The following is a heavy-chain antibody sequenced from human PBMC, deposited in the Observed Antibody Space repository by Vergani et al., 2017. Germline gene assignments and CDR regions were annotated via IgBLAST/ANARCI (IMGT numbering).Heavy chain of an antibody. V-gene: IGHV3-30*04. D-gene: IGHD6-6*01. CDR3: ARVPAARPPPAYYVDY. J-gene: IGHJ4*02. CDR1: GFTFSSYA. Sequence: QVQLVESGGGVVQPGRSLRLSCAASGFTFSSYAMHWVRQAPGKGLEWVAVISYDGRTKYYPDSVKGRFTISRDNSKNTLYLQMNSLRAEDTAVYYCARVPAARPPPAYYVDYWGQGTLVTVSS. CDR2: ISYDGRTK.